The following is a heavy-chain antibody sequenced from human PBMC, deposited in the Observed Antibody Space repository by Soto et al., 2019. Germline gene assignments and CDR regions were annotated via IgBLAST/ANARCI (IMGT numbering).Heavy chain of an antibody. V-gene: IGHV1-18*01. CDR1: GYTFTNFG. J-gene: IGHJ4*02. CDR3: ARGVTPIDY. CDR2: ISAYNGNT. Sequence: QVQLVQSGAEVKKPGASVKVSCKASGYTFTNFGISWVRQAPGQGLEWMGWISAYNGNTNYAQNFQGRVTRTADTSTSPAYMELRRLRSDDTAVYYCARGVTPIDYWGQGTLVTVSS. D-gene: IGHD2-21*02.